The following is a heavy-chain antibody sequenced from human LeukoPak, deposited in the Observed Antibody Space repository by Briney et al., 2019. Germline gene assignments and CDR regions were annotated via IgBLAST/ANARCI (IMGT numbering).Heavy chain of an antibody. CDR1: GFTLSTFW. V-gene: IGHV3-7*01. J-gene: IGHJ4*02. CDR3: ARPRWLQFGPRDS. CDR2: IKQDETEK. D-gene: IGHD5-12*01. Sequence: PGGSLRLSCAASGFTLSTFWMSWVRQAPGKGLEWVANIKQDETEKYYVDSVRGRFTISRDNAKNSLYLQMNSLRVEDTALYYCARPRWLQFGPRDSWGQGTLVTVSS.